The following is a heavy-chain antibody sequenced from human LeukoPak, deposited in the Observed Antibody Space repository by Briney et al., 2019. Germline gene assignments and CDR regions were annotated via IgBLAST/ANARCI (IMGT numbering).Heavy chain of an antibody. Sequence: PSETLSLTCAVYGGSFSGYYWSWIRQPPGKGLEWIGEINHSGSINYNPSLKSRVTISVDTSKNQFSLKLSSVTAADTAVYYCARSKVATTYYYYYYMDVWGKGTTVTVSS. CDR1: GGSFSGYY. CDR3: ARSKVATTYYYYYYMDV. D-gene: IGHD5-12*01. V-gene: IGHV4-34*01. J-gene: IGHJ6*03. CDR2: INHSGSI.